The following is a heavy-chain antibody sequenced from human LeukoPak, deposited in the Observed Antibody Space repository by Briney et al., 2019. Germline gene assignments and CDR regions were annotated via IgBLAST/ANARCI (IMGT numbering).Heavy chain of an antibody. D-gene: IGHD3-10*01. V-gene: IGHV1-18*01. CDR2: ISAYNGNT. Sequence: ASVKVSCKASGYTFTSYGISWVRQAPGQGLEWMGWISAYNGNTNYAQKLQGRVTMTTDTSTSTAYMELRSLRSDDTAVYYCARGDAMKYYYGSGSPYYFDYWGQGTLVTVSS. J-gene: IGHJ4*02. CDR3: ARGDAMKYYYGSGSPYYFDY. CDR1: GYTFTSYG.